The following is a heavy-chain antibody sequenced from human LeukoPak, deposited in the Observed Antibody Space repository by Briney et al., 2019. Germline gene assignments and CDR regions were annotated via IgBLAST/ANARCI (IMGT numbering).Heavy chain of an antibody. CDR3: AKDGLDGRGYYYFDY. V-gene: IGHV3-48*01. Sequence: GGSLRLSCAASGFTFSRYSMNWVRQAPGKGLEWLSYITDSSSTVQYAGSVKGRFTISRDNSKNTLYLQMSSLRAEDTAVYYCAKDGLDGRGYYYFDYWGQGTLVTVSS. D-gene: IGHD3-22*01. J-gene: IGHJ4*02. CDR1: GFTFSRYS. CDR2: ITDSSSTV.